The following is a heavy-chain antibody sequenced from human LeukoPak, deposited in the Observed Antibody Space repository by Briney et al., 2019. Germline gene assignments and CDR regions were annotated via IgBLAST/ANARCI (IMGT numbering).Heavy chain of an antibody. Sequence: GGSLRLSCAASGFTFSSYAMHWVRQAPGKGLEWVAVISYDGSNKYYADSVKGRFTISRDNSKNTLYLQMNSLRAEDTAVYYCARGYSSDWYRGGDFDYWGQGTLVTVSS. CDR2: ISYDGSNK. J-gene: IGHJ4*02. CDR1: GFTFSSYA. V-gene: IGHV3-30-3*01. CDR3: ARGYSSDWYRGGDFDY. D-gene: IGHD6-19*01.